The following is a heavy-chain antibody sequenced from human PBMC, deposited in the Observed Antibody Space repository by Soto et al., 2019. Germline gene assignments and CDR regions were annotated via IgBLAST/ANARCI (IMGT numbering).Heavy chain of an antibody. Sequence: PXETLSLTCAVSNCSVSSGTYSWSWVRQPPGKGLEWIGYIYYSGTTYYTPSLKSRLTMSMDRANDHFSLNLTSVTAADTAVYFCARGHYYYGMDVWGQGITVTVSS. V-gene: IGHV4-30-2*01. CDR2: IYYSGTT. J-gene: IGHJ6*02. CDR3: ARGHYYYGMDV. CDR1: NCSVSSGTYS.